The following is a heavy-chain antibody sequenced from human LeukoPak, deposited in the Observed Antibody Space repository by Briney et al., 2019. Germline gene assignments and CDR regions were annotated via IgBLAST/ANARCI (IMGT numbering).Heavy chain of an antibody. D-gene: IGHD4-17*01. CDR2: IYYSGST. Sequence: PSETLSLTCTVSGGSISSSSYYWGWIRQPPGKGLEWIGSIYYSGSTYYNPSLKSRVTISVDTSKNQFSLKLSSVTAADTAVYYCARVSRVRGDADAFDIWGQGTMVTVSS. CDR1: GGSISSSSYY. V-gene: IGHV4-39*07. CDR3: ARVSRVRGDADAFDI. J-gene: IGHJ3*02.